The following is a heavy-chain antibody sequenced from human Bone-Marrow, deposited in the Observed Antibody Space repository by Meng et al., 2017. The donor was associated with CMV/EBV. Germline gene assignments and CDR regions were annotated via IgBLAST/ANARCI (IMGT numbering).Heavy chain of an antibody. J-gene: IGHJ5*02. CDR2: ISWDGGST. CDR3: AKGDSSGYLGADP. Sequence: GESLKISCAASGFTFDDYTMHWVRQALGKGLEWVSLISWDGGSTYYADSVKGRFTISRDNSKNSLYLQMNSLRTEDTALYYCAKGDSSGYLGADPWGQGTRVTGSS. V-gene: IGHV3-43*01. D-gene: IGHD3-22*01. CDR1: GFTFDDYT.